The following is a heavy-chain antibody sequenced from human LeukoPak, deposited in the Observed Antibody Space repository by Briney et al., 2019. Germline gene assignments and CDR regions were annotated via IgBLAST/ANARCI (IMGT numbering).Heavy chain of an antibody. Sequence: PSETLSLTCTVSGGSISSYYWSWIRQPAGKGLERIGRIYTSGSTNYNPSLKSRVTMSVDTSKNRFSLKLSSVTAADTAVYYCARGGEWELLVGGFDYWGQGTLVTVSS. CDR3: ARGGEWELLVGGFDY. CDR1: GGSISSYY. D-gene: IGHD1-26*01. J-gene: IGHJ4*02. V-gene: IGHV4-4*07. CDR2: IYTSGST.